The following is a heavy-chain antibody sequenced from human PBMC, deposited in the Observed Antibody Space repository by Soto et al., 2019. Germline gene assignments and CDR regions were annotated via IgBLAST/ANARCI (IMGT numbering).Heavy chain of an antibody. CDR1: GYTVTSYG. Sequence: ASVQVSGKASGYTVTSYGISWVRQAPGQGLEWMGWISAYNGNTNYAQKLQGRVTMTTDTSTSTAYMELRSLRSDDTAVYYCARGVYDSSGYSGVQTAEFDYWGQGTLVTVSS. D-gene: IGHD3-22*01. V-gene: IGHV1-18*01. CDR3: ARGVYDSSGYSGVQTAEFDY. CDR2: ISAYNGNT. J-gene: IGHJ4*02.